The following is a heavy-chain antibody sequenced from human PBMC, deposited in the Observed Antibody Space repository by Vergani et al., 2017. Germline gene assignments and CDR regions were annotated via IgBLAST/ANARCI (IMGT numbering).Heavy chain of an antibody. D-gene: IGHD3-3*01. V-gene: IGHV3-43*02. CDR2: ISGDGGST. CDR1: GFTFDDYA. J-gene: IGHJ6*02. CDR3: AKDLYYDFWSGYSAHYYYYGMDV. Sequence: EVQLVESGGGVVQPGGSLRLSCAASGFTFDDYAMHWVRQAPGKGLEWVSLISGDGGSTYYADSVKGRFTISRDNAKNTLYLQMNNMRAEDTAVYYCAKDLYYDFWSGYSAHYYYYGMDVWGQGTTVTVSS.